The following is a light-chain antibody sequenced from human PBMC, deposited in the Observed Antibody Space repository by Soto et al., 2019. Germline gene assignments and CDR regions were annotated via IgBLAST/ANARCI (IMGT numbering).Light chain of an antibody. CDR2: DNS. Sequence: QSVLTQPPSVSGAPGQRVTISCTGSSSNIGAGYDVHWYQQLPGTAPKLLIYDNSNRPSGVPDRFSGSKSGTSASLASTGLQAEDEAAYYCESYGSSLSAYVFGTGTKLTVL. CDR3: ESYGSSLSAYV. CDR1: SSNIGAGYD. V-gene: IGLV1-40*01. J-gene: IGLJ1*01.